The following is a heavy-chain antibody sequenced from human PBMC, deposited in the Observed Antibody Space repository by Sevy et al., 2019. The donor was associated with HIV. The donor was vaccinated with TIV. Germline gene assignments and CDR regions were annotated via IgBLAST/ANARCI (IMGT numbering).Heavy chain of an antibody. D-gene: IGHD6-19*01. J-gene: IGHJ3*02. CDR3: AKDMGSGWYYGAFDI. CDR1: GFTFDDYA. V-gene: IGHV3-9*01. CDR2: ISWNSGSI. Sequence: SLKISCAASGFTFDDYAMHWVRQAPGKGREWVSGISWNSGSIGYADSVKGRFTISRDNAKNSLYLQMNSLRAEDTALYYCAKDMGSGWYYGAFDIWGQGTMVTVSS.